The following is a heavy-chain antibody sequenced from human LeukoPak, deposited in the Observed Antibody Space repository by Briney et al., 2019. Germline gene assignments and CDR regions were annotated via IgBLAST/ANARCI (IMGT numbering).Heavy chain of an antibody. J-gene: IGHJ4*02. CDR2: ITSSGDTI. CDR1: GFIFSNYP. D-gene: IGHD1-26*01. V-gene: IGHV3-23*01. Sequence: GGSLRLSCAASGFIFSNYPMSWVRQAPGKGLEWVSAITSSGDTIYYADSVQGRFTISRDNSKNTLSLQMNTLRTEDTAVYYCTKENPVGGTNYFDYWGQRTLVAVSS. CDR3: TKENPVGGTNYFDY.